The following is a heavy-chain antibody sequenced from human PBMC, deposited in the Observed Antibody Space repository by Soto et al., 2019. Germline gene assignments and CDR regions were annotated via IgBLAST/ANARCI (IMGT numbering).Heavy chain of an antibody. D-gene: IGHD3-3*01. Sequence: EQLVESGGGVVQPGSSLRLSCAASGFAFRSYGMHWVRQAPGKGLEWVALISHDGDKEYYADSVKGRFTISRDNSENTLFLRMNSLTADDSAVYFCAKAGFTIFGEGFDPWGQGTRVTVSS. CDR1: GFAFRSYG. J-gene: IGHJ5*02. CDR2: ISHDGDKE. V-gene: IGHV3-30*18. CDR3: AKAGFTIFGEGFDP.